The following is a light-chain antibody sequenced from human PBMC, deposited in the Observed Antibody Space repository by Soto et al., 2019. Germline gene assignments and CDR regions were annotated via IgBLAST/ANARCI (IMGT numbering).Light chain of an antibody. CDR3: QQYHNWPPIT. J-gene: IGKJ5*01. CDR2: GAS. Sequence: EVVLTQSPGTLSLSPGERATLSCRASQSVSSSYLAWYQQKPGQAPRLLIYGASSRATGIPDRFSGSGSGTDFTLTISSLQSEDFAVYYCQQYHNWPPITFGQRTRLENK. CDR1: QSVSSSY. V-gene: IGKV3-20*01.